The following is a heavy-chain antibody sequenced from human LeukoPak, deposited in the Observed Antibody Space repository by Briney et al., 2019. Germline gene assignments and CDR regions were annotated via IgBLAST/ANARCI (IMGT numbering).Heavy chain of an antibody. V-gene: IGHV1-18*04. Sequence: GASVKVSCKASGYTFTGYYMHWVRQAPGQGLEWMGWINPNSGNTNYAQKLQGRVTMTTDTSTSTAYMELRSLRSDDTAVYYCARGSGVFLSRYCSSTSCYQGYYDAFDIWGQGTMVTVSS. CDR1: GYTFTGYY. D-gene: IGHD2-2*01. CDR2: INPNSGNT. CDR3: ARGSGVFLSRYCSSTSCYQGYYDAFDI. J-gene: IGHJ3*02.